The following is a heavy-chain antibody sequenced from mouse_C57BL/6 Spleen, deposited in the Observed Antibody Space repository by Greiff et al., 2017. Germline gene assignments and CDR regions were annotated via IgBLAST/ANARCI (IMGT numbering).Heavy chain of an antibody. V-gene: IGHV3-1*01. D-gene: IGHD2-10*01. CDR2: ISYSGST. CDR1: GYSITSGYD. Sequence: EVKLVESGPGMVKPSQSLSLTCTVTGYSITSGYDWHWIRHFPGNKLEWMGYISYSGSTNYNPSLKSRISITHDTSKNHFFLKLNSVTTEDTATYYCAGSYYAHVYFDVWGTGTTVTVSS. CDR3: AGSYYAHVYFDV. J-gene: IGHJ1*03.